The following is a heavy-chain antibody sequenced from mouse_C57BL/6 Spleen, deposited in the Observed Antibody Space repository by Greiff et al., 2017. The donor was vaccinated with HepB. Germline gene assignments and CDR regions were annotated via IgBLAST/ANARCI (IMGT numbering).Heavy chain of an antibody. CDR1: GYAFSSYW. CDR3: ARSPLDGYFDY. Sequence: QVQLQQSGAELVKPGASVKISCKASGYAFSSYWMNWVKQRPGKGLEWIGQIYPGDGDTNYNGKFKGKATLTADKSSSTAYMQLSSLTSEDSAVYFCARSPLDGYFDYWGQGTTLTVSS. CDR2: IYPGDGDT. V-gene: IGHV1-80*01. D-gene: IGHD2-3*01. J-gene: IGHJ2*01.